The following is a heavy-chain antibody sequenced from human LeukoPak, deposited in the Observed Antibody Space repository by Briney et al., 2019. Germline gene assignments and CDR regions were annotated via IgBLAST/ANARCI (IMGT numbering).Heavy chain of an antibody. Sequence: ASVKVSCKASGYXFTTYFIHWLRQAPGQGPEWMGIINPSAVSTSYAQKFLGRVTMTRDTSTSTVYMELSSLRSEDTAVYYCARGVGTYQTYFDYWGQGTLVTVSS. CDR2: INPSAVST. CDR3: ARGVGTYQTYFDY. V-gene: IGHV1-46*01. J-gene: IGHJ4*02. D-gene: IGHD1-14*01. CDR1: GYXFTTYF.